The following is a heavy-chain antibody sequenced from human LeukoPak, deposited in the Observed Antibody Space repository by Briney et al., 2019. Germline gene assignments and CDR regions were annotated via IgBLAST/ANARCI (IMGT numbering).Heavy chain of an antibody. CDR3: ASLTTVTQGYFDY. D-gene: IGHD4-17*01. Sequence: PSETLSLTCTVSGGSISSYYWSWIRQPPGKGPECIGYIYYTGSTNYNPALKSRVTISVDTSNNQFSLKLSSVTAADTAVYYCASLTTVTQGYFDYWGQGTLVTVSS. CDR1: GGSISSYY. V-gene: IGHV4-59*08. CDR2: IYYTGST. J-gene: IGHJ4*02.